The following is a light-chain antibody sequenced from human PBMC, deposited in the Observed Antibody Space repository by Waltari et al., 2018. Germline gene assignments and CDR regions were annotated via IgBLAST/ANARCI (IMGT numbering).Light chain of an antibody. CDR2: DAS. CDR1: QNLNTF. V-gene: IGKV1-5*01. CDR3: QQYYDYPIN. Sequence: DIQMTQSPSTVSASLGDRVTITCRASQNLNTFLSWYQQKTGAVPNLLIYDASTLERGVPSRFSGSGSGTHFTLTISGLQPDDFATYYCQQYYDYPINFGQGTRL. J-gene: IGKJ5*01.